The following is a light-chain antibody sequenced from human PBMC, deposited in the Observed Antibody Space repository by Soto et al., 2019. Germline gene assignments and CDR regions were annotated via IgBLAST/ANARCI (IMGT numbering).Light chain of an antibody. CDR2: DVN. CDR3: VSFAGGTYV. J-gene: IGLJ1*01. Sequence: QSGLSQPPSASLSPGQSVTISCTGTSSDVGAYIFVSWYQQHPGKAPKLLIYDVNRRPPGVPDRFFGSKSGNTASLTVSGLQAEDEADYYCVSFAGGTYVFGTGTKVTVL. V-gene: IGLV2-8*01. CDR1: SSDVGAYIF.